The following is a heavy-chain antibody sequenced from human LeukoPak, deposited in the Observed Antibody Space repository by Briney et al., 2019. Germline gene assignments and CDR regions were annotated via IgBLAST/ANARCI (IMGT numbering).Heavy chain of an antibody. CDR1: GYTFTGYC. CDR3: ARVMPYSSSSDWDYYYYYMDV. J-gene: IGHJ6*03. Sequence: ASVKVSCKASGYTFTGYCMHWVRQAPGQGLEWMGWINPNSGGTNYAQKFQGRVTMTRDTSISTAYMELSRLRSDDTAVYYCARVMPYSSSSDWDYYYYYMDVWGKGTTVTVSS. V-gene: IGHV1-2*02. D-gene: IGHD6-6*01. CDR2: INPNSGGT.